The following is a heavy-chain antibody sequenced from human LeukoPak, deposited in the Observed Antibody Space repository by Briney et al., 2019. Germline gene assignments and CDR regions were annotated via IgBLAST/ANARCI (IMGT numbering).Heavy chain of an antibody. D-gene: IGHD4-17*01. V-gene: IGHV3-43*01. CDR2: ISWDGGST. CDR3: AKGYGDYDTDY. CDR1: GFTFDDYT. J-gene: IGHJ4*02. Sequence: PGGSLRLSCAASGFTFDDYTMHWVRQAPGKGLEWVSLISWDGGSTYYADSVKGRFTISRDNSKNSLYLQMNSLRTEDTALYYCAKGYGDYDTDYWSQGTLVTVSS.